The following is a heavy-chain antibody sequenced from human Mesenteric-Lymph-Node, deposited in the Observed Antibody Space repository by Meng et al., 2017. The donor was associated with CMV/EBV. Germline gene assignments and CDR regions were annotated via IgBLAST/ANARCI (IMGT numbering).Heavy chain of an antibody. J-gene: IGHJ5*02. Sequence: ASGFTFSSYWMHWVRQAPGKGLVWVSRINSDGSSPSYADSVKGRFTISRDNAKNTLYLQMNSLRAEDTAVYYCARDPYSSNGGWFDPWGQGTLVTVSS. CDR3: ARDPYSSNGGWFDP. CDR2: INSDGSSP. V-gene: IGHV3-74*01. D-gene: IGHD6-13*01. CDR1: GFTFSSYW.